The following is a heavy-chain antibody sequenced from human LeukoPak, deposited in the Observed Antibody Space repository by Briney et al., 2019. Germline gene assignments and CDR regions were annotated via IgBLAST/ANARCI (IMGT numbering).Heavy chain of an antibody. D-gene: IGHD1/OR15-1a*01. V-gene: IGHV4-59*01. CDR2: IYYSGST. J-gene: IGHJ3*02. CDR1: GGSISSYY. CDR3: AKEQQSSGMAFDI. Sequence: SETLSLTCTVSGGSISSYYWSWIRQPPGKGLEWIGYIYYSGSTNYNPSLKSRVTISVDTSKNQFSLRLSSVTAADTAVYYCAKEQQSSGMAFDIWGQGTMVTVSS.